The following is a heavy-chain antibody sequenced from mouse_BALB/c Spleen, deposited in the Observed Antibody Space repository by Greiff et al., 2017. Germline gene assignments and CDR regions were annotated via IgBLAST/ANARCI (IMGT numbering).Heavy chain of an antibody. D-gene: IGHD2-12*01. CDR3: ARPSTTPWFAY. V-gene: IGHV1S137*01. CDR1: GYTFTDYA. CDR2: ISTYYGDA. J-gene: IGHJ3*01. Sequence: QVQLQQSGAELVRPGVSVKISCKGSGYTFTDYAMHWVKQSHAKSLEWIGVISTYYGDASYNQKFKGKATMTVDKSSSTAYMELARLTSEDSAIYYCARPSTTPWFAYWGQGTLVTVSA.